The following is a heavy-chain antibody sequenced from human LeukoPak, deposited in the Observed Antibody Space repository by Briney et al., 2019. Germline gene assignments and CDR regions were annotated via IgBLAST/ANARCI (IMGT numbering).Heavy chain of an antibody. CDR3: ARTPARQIVATIGSFDY. CDR2: INHSGST. Sequence: ASETLSLTCAVYGGSFSGYYWSWIRQPPGKGLEWIGEINHSGSTNYNPSLKSRVTISVDTSKNQFSLKLSSVTAADTAVYYCARTPARQIVATIGSFDYWGQGTLVTVSS. CDR1: GGSFSGYY. D-gene: IGHD5-12*01. J-gene: IGHJ4*02. V-gene: IGHV4-34*01.